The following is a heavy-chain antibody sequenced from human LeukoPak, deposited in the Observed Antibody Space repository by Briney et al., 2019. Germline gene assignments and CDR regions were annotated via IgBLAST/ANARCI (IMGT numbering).Heavy chain of an antibody. J-gene: IGHJ4*02. D-gene: IGHD2-2*01. V-gene: IGHV3-21*01. Sequence: GGSLRLSCAASGFSFSSFVMNWVRQAPGKGLEWVSSISSSGAYIYYADSVKRRFTISRDNAKNSLYLQMNSLRAEDTAVYYCARGGCISTSCYDLDYWGQGTLVTVSS. CDR3: ARGGCISTSCYDLDY. CDR2: ISSSGAYI. CDR1: GFSFSSFV.